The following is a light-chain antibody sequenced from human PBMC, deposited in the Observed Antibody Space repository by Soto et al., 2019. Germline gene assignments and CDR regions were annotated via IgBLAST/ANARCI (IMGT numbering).Light chain of an antibody. V-gene: IGKV3D-20*02. CDR1: QSVSSDY. CDR3: QQRSNWPPFT. CDR2: GAS. J-gene: IGKJ3*01. Sequence: EIVLTQSPDTLSLSPGERATLSCRASQSVSSDYLVWYQQKPGQAPRLLIYGASRRATGIPDRFSGSGSGTDFILTISRLEPEDFAVYYCQQRSNWPPFTFGPGTKV.